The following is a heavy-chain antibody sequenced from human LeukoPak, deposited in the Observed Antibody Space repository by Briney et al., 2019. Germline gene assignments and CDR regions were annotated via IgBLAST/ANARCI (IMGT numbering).Heavy chain of an antibody. J-gene: IGHJ6*02. D-gene: IGHD6-13*01. CDR2: ISYDGSNK. CDR3: ARDPLAAAAPLYYYYGMDV. CDR1: GFTFSSYA. V-gene: IGHV3-30-3*01. Sequence: PGRSLRLSCAASGFTFSSYAMHWVRLAPGKGLEWVAVISYDGSNKYYADSVKGRFTISRDNSKNTLYLQMNSLRAEDTAVYYCARDPLAAAAPLYYYYGMDVWGQGTTVTVSS.